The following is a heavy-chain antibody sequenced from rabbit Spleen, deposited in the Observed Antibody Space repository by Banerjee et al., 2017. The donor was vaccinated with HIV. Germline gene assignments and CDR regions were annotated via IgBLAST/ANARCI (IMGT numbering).Heavy chain of an antibody. J-gene: IGHJ4*01. V-gene: IGHV1S40*01. CDR2: IATGTGNT. Sequence: QSLEESGGGLVKPGASLTLTCKASGFSFSSGYDMCWVRQAPGKGLEWIGYIATGTGNTYYASWAKGRFTISKTSSTTVTLQMTSLTAADTATYFCARDLRSIGEKNYGGGLDLWGQGTLVTVS. D-gene: IGHD5-1*01. CDR3: ARDLRSIGEKNYGGGLDL. CDR1: GFSFSSGYD.